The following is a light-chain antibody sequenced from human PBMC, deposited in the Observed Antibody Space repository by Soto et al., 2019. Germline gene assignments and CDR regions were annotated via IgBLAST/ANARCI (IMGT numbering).Light chain of an antibody. CDR3: QQSLSTLLT. CDR1: QSISGY. Sequence: DIHKTHSPSSLSAYVGARVTITSRASQSISGYVNWYQQKPGKAPKVLISGASTLHNGVPSRFSGRGSGTDFTLTISSLQPEDVATYYCQQSLSTLLTFGGGTKVDIK. J-gene: IGKJ4*01. V-gene: IGKV1-39*01. CDR2: GAS.